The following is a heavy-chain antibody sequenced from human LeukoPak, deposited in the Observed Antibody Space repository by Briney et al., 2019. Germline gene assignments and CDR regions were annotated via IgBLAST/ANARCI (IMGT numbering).Heavy chain of an antibody. Sequence: ASVKVSCKASGYTFTSYGISWVRQAPGQGLEWMGWISAYNGNTNYAQKLQGRVTMTTDTSTSTAYMELRSLRSDDTAVYYCARVSGTGVAMTNFDYWGQGTLVTVSS. CDR2: ISAYNGNT. V-gene: IGHV1-18*01. D-gene: IGHD3-3*01. CDR3: ARVSGTGVAMTNFDY. CDR1: GYTFTSYG. J-gene: IGHJ4*02.